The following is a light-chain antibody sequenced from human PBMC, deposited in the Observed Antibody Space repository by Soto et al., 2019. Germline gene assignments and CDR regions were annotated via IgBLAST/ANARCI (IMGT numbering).Light chain of an antibody. J-gene: IGLJ1*01. CDR3: SSYTSSSTLV. Sequence: QSALTHPASVSGSPGQSITISCTGTSSDVGCYNYVSWYQQHPGKAPKLMIYEVSNRHSGVSNRFSGSKSGNTASLTISGLQAEAEADYYCSSYTSSSTLVFGTGTKLTVL. V-gene: IGLV2-14*01. CDR1: SSDVGCYNY. CDR2: EVS.